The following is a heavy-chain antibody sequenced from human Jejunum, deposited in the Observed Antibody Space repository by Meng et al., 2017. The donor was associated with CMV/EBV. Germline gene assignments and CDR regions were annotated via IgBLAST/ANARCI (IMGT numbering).Heavy chain of an antibody. CDR1: GGSTNPYS. V-gene: IGHV4-59*01. J-gene: IGHJ4*02. D-gene: IGHD3-3*01. CDR3: ARVFGPRYFDY. Sequence: CTVSGGSTNPYSWTWIRQPPGKGLEWIGYIYYRGSTNCNPSLKSRVTISLDTSKNQFSLKLNSVTAADTAVYYCARVFGPRYFDYWGQGTLVTVSS. CDR2: IYYRGST.